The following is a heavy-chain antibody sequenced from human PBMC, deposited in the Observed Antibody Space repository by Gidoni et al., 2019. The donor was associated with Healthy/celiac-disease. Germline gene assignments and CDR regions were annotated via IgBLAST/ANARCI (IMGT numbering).Heavy chain of an antibody. CDR1: GFTFSSYA. J-gene: IGHJ4*02. Sequence: EVQLLESGGGLVQPGGSLRLSCAASGFTFSSYAMRWVRQAPGKGLEWVSAISGSGGSTYYADSVKGRFTISRDNSKNTLYLQMNSLRAEDTAVYYCAKDLDLSSYYYDSSGYSTFDYWGQGTLVTVSS. CDR3: AKDLDLSSYYYDSSGYSTFDY. V-gene: IGHV3-23*01. D-gene: IGHD3-22*01. CDR2: ISGSGGST.